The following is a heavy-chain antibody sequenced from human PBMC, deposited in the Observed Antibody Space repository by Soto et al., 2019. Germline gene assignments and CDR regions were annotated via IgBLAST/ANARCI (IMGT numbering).Heavy chain of an antibody. J-gene: IGHJ4*02. CDR3: ARIIEFWSGYYAFDY. Sequence: QVQLQESGPGLVKPSQTLSLTCTVSGGSISSDDYYWSWIRQPPGKGLEWIGYIYYSGTTYYNPSLKSRVTMLVDTSKNQFSLKLSSVTAADTAVYYCARIIEFWSGYYAFDYWGQGALVTVSS. CDR1: GGSISSDDYY. D-gene: IGHD3-3*01. CDR2: IYYSGTT. V-gene: IGHV4-30-4*01.